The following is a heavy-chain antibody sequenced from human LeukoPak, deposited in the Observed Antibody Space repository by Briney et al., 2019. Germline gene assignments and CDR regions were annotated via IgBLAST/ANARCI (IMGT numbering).Heavy chain of an antibody. CDR2: IGSSSGSI. Sequence: PGGSLRLSCAASGFTFSSYSMNWVRQAPGEGLEWVSSIGSSSGSIYYADSVKGRFTISRDNAKNSLYLQMNSLRAEDTAVYYCARDPSTSWFSQHWGQGTLVTVSS. CDR3: ARDPSTSWFSQH. D-gene: IGHD2-2*01. J-gene: IGHJ1*01. V-gene: IGHV3-21*01. CDR1: GFTFSSYS.